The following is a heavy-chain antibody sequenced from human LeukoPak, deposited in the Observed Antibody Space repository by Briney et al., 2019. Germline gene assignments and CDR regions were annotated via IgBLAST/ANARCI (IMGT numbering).Heavy chain of an antibody. CDR3: AKGTSPFQYYYMDV. CDR2: ISYDGSNK. J-gene: IGHJ6*03. CDR1: GFTLSSYD. V-gene: IGHV3-30*18. D-gene: IGHD1-1*01. Sequence: GGSLRLSCAASGFTLSSYDMHWVRQAPGKGLEWVAVISYDGSNKYYADSVKGRFTISRDNSKNTLFLQMNSLRAEDTAVYYCAKGTSPFQYYYMDVWGKGTTVTVSS.